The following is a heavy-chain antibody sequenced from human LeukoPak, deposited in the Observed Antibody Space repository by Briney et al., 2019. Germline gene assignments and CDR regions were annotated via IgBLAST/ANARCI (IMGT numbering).Heavy chain of an antibody. CDR1: GYTFTGYH. D-gene: IGHD3-22*01. J-gene: IGHJ4*02. V-gene: IGHV1-2*02. CDR2: INPKSGDA. CDR3: ARGWAFDFAGYYFALGY. Sequence: ASVKVSCKASGYTFTGYHMHWVRQAPGQGLEWMGWINPKSGDANYTQKFQGRVTMTRDTAISTVYLELHRLTSDDTAVYYCARGWAFDFAGYYFALGYWGQGTLVTVSS.